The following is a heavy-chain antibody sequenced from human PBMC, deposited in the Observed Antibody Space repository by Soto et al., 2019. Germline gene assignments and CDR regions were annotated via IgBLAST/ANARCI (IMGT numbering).Heavy chain of an antibody. V-gene: IGHV1-2*02. J-gene: IGHJ3*02. D-gene: IGHD6-19*01. Sequence: QLHLVQSGAVVKKPGAAVTVSCSASGYPVTAYYMHWVRQAPGRGLEWMGGINPATGAAKYTQTFQGRVTRTRDTSTSTAFLERSGLTSVDTADWLCARGGGVGVAGSAAFDMWGQGTLVTVSS. CDR1: GYPVTAYY. CDR3: ARGGGVGVAGSAAFDM. CDR2: INPATGAA.